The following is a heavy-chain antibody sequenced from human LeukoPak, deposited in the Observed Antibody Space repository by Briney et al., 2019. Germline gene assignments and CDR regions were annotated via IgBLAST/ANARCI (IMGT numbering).Heavy chain of an antibody. CDR3: ARGQNYYGSGSYDY. D-gene: IGHD3-10*01. CDR2: IYYSGST. Sequence: SETLTLTCAVYGGSFSGYYWSWIRQPPGKGLEWIGYIYYSGSTYYNPSLKSRVTISVDTSKNQFSLKLSSVTAADTAVYYCARGQNYYGSGSYDYWGQGTLVTVSS. J-gene: IGHJ4*02. V-gene: IGHV4-34*09. CDR1: GGSFSGYY.